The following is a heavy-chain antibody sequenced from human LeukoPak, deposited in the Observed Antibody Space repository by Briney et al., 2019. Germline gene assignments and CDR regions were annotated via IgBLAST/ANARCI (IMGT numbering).Heavy chain of an antibody. Sequence: GGSLRLSCAASGFTFSSYAMNWVRQAPGKGLEWVSVIYSGGSTYYADSVKGRFTISRDNSKNTLYLQMNSLRAEDTAVYYCARVGYYDSSGYSLFGDYWGQGTLVTISS. CDR2: IYSGGST. D-gene: IGHD3-22*01. J-gene: IGHJ4*02. CDR1: GFTFSSYA. CDR3: ARVGYYDSSGYSLFGDY. V-gene: IGHV3-53*01.